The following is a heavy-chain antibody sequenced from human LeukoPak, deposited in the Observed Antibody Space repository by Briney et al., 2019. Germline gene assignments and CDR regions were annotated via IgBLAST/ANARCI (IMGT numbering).Heavy chain of an antibody. CDR3: ARATSYDILTGYYSDWFDP. CDR2: INPNGGGT. CDR1: GYTFTGYY. D-gene: IGHD3-9*01. J-gene: IGHJ5*02. Sequence: ASVKVSCKASGYTFTGYYMHWVRQAPGQGLEWMGWINPNGGGTNYAQKFQGWVTMTRDTSISTAYMELSRLRSDDTAVYYCARATSYDILTGYYSDWFDPWGQGTLVTVSS. V-gene: IGHV1-2*04.